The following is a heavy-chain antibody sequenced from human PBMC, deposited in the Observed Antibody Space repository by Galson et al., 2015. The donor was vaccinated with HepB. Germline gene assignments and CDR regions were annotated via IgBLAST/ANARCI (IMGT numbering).Heavy chain of an antibody. CDR3: VRAAYENWYFQH. CDR1: GYTFTNYY. D-gene: IGHD1-1*01. Sequence: SVKVSCKASGYTFTNYYIHWVRQAPGQGLEWMGIINPSGGSTSYAQKFQGRVTMTRDTSTSTVYMELSSLRSEDTAVYYCVRAAYENWYFQHWGQGTLVTVSS. CDR2: INPSGGST. V-gene: IGHV1-46*01. J-gene: IGHJ1*01.